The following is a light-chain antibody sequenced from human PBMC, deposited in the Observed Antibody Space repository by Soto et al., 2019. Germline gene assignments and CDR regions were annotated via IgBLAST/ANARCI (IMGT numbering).Light chain of an antibody. J-gene: IGKJ1*01. Sequence: EIVLTQSPGTLSLSPGERATLSCRASQSVRSSYLAWYQQKPGQAPRLLIYAASTRATGIPDRFSGSESGTDFTLIISRLEPEDYAVYYCQQYGTSPRTFGQGTKVDIK. CDR3: QQYGTSPRT. CDR1: QSVRSSY. CDR2: AAS. V-gene: IGKV3-20*01.